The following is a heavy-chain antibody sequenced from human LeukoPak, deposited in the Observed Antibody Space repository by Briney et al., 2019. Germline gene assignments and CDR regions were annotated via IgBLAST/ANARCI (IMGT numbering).Heavy chain of an antibody. J-gene: IGHJ6*03. V-gene: IGHV1-69*13. CDR2: IIPIFGTA. CDR3: AMVDFWSGYGYYYYYMDV. Sequence: GASVKVSCKASGGTFSSYAISWVRQAPGQGLEWMGGIIPIFGTANYAQKFQGRVTITADESTSTAYMELSSLRSEDTAVYCCAMVDFWSGYGYYYYYMDVWGKGTTVTVSS. D-gene: IGHD3-3*01. CDR1: GGTFSSYA.